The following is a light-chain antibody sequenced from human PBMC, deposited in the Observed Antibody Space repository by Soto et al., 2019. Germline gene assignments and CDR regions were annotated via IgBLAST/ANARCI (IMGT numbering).Light chain of an antibody. J-gene: IGKJ2*01. V-gene: IGKV3-15*01. CDR3: QQYNNWPPYT. Sequence: EIVMTQSPATLSVSPGERVTLSCRASQSVSSNLAWYQQKPGQAPRLLISGASTRATGIPARFSGSGSVTEFTLTISSLQSEDFAVYYCQQYNNWPPYTFGQGTKLEIK. CDR2: GAS. CDR1: QSVSSN.